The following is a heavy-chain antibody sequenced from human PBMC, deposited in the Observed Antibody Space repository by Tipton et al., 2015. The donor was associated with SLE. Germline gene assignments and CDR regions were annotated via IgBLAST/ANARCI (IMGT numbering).Heavy chain of an antibody. CDR3: AKDSGWYYFDY. V-gene: IGHV3-30*02. CDR2: IQYEGDSK. D-gene: IGHD6-19*01. CDR1: GFTFSHYG. J-gene: IGHJ4*02. Sequence: SLRLSCAASGFTFSHYGMYWVRQAPGKGLEWVAFIQYEGDSKNYADSVRGRFTISRDNSKNTLYLQMLSLRVEDTAIYYCAKDSGWYYFDYWGLGTLATVSS.